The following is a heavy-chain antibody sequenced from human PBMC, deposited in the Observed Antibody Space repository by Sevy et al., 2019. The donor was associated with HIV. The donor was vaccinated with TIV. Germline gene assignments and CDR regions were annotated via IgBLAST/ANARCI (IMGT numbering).Heavy chain of an antibody. J-gene: IGHJ4*02. D-gene: IGHD5-18*01. Sequence: GGSLRLSCTVSGFTFSDHYMSWIRQAPGKGLEWVSYISTSSSYTEYGYSVKGRFTISRDNAKNSLYLQMNSLRVEDTAVYYCARLRYNYGQKYFDYWGQGTLVTVSS. CDR1: GFTFSDHY. CDR2: ISTSSSYT. CDR3: ARLRYNYGQKYFDY. V-gene: IGHV3-11*06.